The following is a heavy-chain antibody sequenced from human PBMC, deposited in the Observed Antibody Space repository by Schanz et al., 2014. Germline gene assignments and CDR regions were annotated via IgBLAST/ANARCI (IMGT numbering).Heavy chain of an antibody. CDR3: YGMDV. J-gene: IGHJ6*02. Sequence: QVQLQESGPGLVKPSQTLSLTCTVSGGSINSGDYYWTWIRQHPGKGLEWIGYIFYSGSTYYNPSLKSRVTMSVDTSKNQFSLRLTSVTAADTAVYYCYGMDVWGQGTTVTVSS. CDR2: IFYSGST. CDR1: GGSINSGDYY. V-gene: IGHV4-31*03.